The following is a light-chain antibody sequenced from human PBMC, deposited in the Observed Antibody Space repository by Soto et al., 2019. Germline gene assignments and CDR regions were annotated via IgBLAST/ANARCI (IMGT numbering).Light chain of an antibody. Sequence: QSVLTQPASVSAAPGQSITISSTGTSSAVGAYNFVSWHQQHPGKAPNLMIYNVYDRPSGISYRFSGSKSGNTASLTISGLQGEDEADYYCSAYTVSRTYVFGTGTKVTVL. V-gene: IGLV2-14*03. CDR1: SSAVGAYNF. CDR3: SAYTVSRTYV. CDR2: NVY. J-gene: IGLJ1*01.